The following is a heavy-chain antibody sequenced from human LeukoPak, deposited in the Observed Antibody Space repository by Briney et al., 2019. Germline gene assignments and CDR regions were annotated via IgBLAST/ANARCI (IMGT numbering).Heavy chain of an antibody. CDR3: AGRHRGSGCYSAAFDI. CDR1: GYTFTGYY. Sequence: ASVKVSCKASGYTFTGYYMHWVRQAPGQGLEWMGWINPNSGGTNYAQKFQGRVTMTRDTSISTAYMELSRLRSDDTAVYYCAGRHRGSGCYSAAFDIWGQGTMVTVSS. J-gene: IGHJ3*02. D-gene: IGHD3-22*01. CDR2: INPNSGGT. V-gene: IGHV1-2*02.